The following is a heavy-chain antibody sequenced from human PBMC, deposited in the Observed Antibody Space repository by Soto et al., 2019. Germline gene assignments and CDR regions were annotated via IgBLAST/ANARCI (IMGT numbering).Heavy chain of an antibody. J-gene: IGHJ4*02. CDR1: VFNFDDYG. Sequence: EVQLVESGGGVVRPGGSLRLSCAASVFNFDDYGMSWVRQAPVKGLEWVSGINWNGGSTGYADSVKGRFTISRDNAKNSLYLQMNSLRAEDTALSSCARDPSTTVTTSGYFDYWGQGTLVTVSS. CDR3: ARDPSTTVTTSGYFDY. V-gene: IGHV3-20*04. CDR2: INWNGGST. D-gene: IGHD4-4*01.